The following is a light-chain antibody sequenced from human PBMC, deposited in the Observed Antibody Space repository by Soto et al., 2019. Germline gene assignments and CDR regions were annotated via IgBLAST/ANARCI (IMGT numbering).Light chain of an antibody. CDR2: EVS. CDR1: SSDVGSDNR. Sequence: QSALTQPPSVSGSPGQSVTISCTGTSSDVGSDNRVSWYQQPPGTAPKLMIYEVSNRPSGVPDRFSGSKSGNTASLTISGLQAEDEADYYCSSYTISSTYVCGTGTKVTVL. J-gene: IGLJ1*01. CDR3: SSYTISSTYV. V-gene: IGLV2-18*02.